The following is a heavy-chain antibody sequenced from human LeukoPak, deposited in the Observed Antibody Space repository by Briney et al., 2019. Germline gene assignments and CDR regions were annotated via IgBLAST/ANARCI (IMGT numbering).Heavy chain of an antibody. Sequence: SETLSLTCIVSGGSISSSSYYWGWIRQPPGKGLEWIGSIYYSGSTYSNPSLKSRVTISVDTSKNQFSLKLSSVTAADTAVYYCAVGGYDILTGYKVDYWGQGTLVTVSS. D-gene: IGHD3-9*01. CDR3: AVGGYDILTGYKVDY. J-gene: IGHJ4*02. CDR2: IYYSGST. V-gene: IGHV4-39*07. CDR1: GGSISSSSYY.